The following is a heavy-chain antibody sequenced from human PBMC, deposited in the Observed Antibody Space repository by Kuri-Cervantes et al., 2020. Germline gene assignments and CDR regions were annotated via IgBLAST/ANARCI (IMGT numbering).Heavy chain of an antibody. CDR2: ISWKSGSI. V-gene: IGHV3-9*01. CDR1: GFAFSSYA. Sequence: SLRLSCAASGFAFSSYAISWVRQAPGKGLEWVSGISWKSGSIGYADSVKGRFTISRDNAKNSLSLQMNSLRGEDTALYYCAKDRTAAMYYYYMDVWGKGTTVTVSS. J-gene: IGHJ6*03. D-gene: IGHD6-25*01. CDR3: AKDRTAAMYYYYMDV.